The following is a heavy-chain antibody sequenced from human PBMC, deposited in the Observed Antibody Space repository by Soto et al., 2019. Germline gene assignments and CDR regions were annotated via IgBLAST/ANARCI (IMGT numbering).Heavy chain of an antibody. CDR2: IYYSGST. J-gene: IGHJ4*02. V-gene: IGHV4-39*01. CDR1: GGSISSSSYY. D-gene: IGHD2-2*01. Sequence: NPXXTLSLPCTVSGGSISSSSYYWGWIRQPPGKGLEWIGSIYYSGSTYYNQSLKSRFTISVYTPKNQFSLKLSSVTAADTAVYYCASDPEDCSSTSCYWGWSQGTLVTVSS. CDR3: ASDPEDCSSTSCYWG.